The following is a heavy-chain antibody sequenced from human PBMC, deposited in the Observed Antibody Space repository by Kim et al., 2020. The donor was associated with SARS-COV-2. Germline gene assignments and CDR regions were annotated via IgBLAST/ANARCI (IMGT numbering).Heavy chain of an antibody. CDR3: ARGRGSSGKRGMDV. V-gene: IGHV3-64*01. CDR2: ISSNGGST. D-gene: IGHD3-22*01. CDR1: GFTFSSYA. Sequence: GGSLRLSCAASGFTFSSYAMHWVRQAPGKGLEYVSAISSNGGSTYYANSVKGRFTISRDNSKNTLYLQMGSLRAEDMAVYYCARGRGSSGKRGMDVWGQGTTVTVSS. J-gene: IGHJ6*02.